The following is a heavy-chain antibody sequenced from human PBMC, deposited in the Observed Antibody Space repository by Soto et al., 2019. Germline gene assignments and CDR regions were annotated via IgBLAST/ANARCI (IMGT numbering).Heavy chain of an antibody. CDR3: AKAQYGPYFYYYGMDV. Sequence: EVQLLESGGGLVQPGGSLRLSCAASGVTFSSYAMSWVRQAPGKGLEWVSAISVSGGSTYYADSVKGRCTISRDNSKNTLYLQMNSLRAEHTAVYSCAKAQYGPYFYYYGMDVWGQGTTVTVSS. CDR2: ISVSGGST. J-gene: IGHJ6*02. CDR1: GVTFSSYA. V-gene: IGHV3-23*01. D-gene: IGHD2-2*01.